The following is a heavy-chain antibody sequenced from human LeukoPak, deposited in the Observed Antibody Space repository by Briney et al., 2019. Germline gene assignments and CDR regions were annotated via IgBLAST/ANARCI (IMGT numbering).Heavy chain of an antibody. CDR3: ARDIGYYDSSGYDY. CDR2: ISSSSSYI. V-gene: IGHV3-21*01. J-gene: IGHJ4*02. CDR1: GFTFSSYS. D-gene: IGHD3-22*01. Sequence: GGSLRLPYAASGFTFSSYSMNWVRQATGKGREWVSSISSSSSYIYYADSVKGRFTISRDNAKNSLYLQMNSLRAEDTAVYYCARDIGYYDSSGYDYWGQGTLVTVSS.